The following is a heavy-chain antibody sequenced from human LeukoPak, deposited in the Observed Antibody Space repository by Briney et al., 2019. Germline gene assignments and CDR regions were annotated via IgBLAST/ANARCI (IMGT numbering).Heavy chain of an antibody. CDR1: GYTFTSYA. Sequence: ASVKVSCKASGYTFTSYAMNWVRQAPGQGLEWMGWINTNTGNPTYAQGFTGRFVFSLDTSVSTAYLQISSLKAEDTAVYYCARASLYGDYFGYYYYYMDVWGKGTTVTVSS. CDR2: INTNTGNP. V-gene: IGHV7-4-1*02. D-gene: IGHD4-17*01. J-gene: IGHJ6*03. CDR3: ARASLYGDYFGYYYYYMDV.